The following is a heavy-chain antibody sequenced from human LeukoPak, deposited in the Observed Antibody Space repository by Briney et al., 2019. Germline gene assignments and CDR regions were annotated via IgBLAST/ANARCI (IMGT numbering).Heavy chain of an antibody. Sequence: PGVSLRLSCAASGFTFSSYWMIWVRQAPGKGLEGVANINQDGSEKYYVDSVKGRFTISRDNAKNSLYLQMNSLRAEDTAVYYCAKESMVRGVIRYYYGMDVWGKGTTVTVSS. V-gene: IGHV3-7*03. CDR1: GFTFSSYW. CDR3: AKESMVRGVIRYYYGMDV. J-gene: IGHJ6*04. CDR2: INQDGSEK. D-gene: IGHD3-10*01.